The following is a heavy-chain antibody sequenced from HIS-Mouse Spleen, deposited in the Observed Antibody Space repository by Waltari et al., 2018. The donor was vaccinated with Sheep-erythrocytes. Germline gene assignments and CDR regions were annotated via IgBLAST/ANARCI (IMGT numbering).Heavy chain of an antibody. CDR2: INPNSGGT. J-gene: IGHJ3*02. V-gene: IGHV1-2*02. D-gene: IGHD5-12*01. CDR3: ARDVGYSGYVDAFDI. Sequence: GWINPNSGGTNYAQKFQGRVTMTRDTSISTAYMELSRLRSDDTAVYYCARDVGYSGYVDAFDIWGQGTMVTVSS.